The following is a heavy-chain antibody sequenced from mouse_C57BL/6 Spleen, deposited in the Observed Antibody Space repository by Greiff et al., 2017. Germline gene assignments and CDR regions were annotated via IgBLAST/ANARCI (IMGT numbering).Heavy chain of an antibody. CDR1: GYTFTSYW. D-gene: IGHD3-2*02. Sequence: QVQLQQPGAELVKPGASVKLSCKASGYTFTSYWMHWVKQRPGQGLEWIGMIHPNSGSTNYNEKFKSKATLTVDKSSSTAYMQLSSLTSEDSAVYYCARHEVEASSGYPYAMDYWGQGTSVTVSS. V-gene: IGHV1-64*01. CDR2: IHPNSGST. CDR3: ARHEVEASSGYPYAMDY. J-gene: IGHJ4*01.